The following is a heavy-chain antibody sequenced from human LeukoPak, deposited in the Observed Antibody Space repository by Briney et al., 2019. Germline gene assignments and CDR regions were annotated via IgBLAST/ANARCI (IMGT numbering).Heavy chain of an antibody. V-gene: IGHV1-69*13. J-gene: IGHJ4*02. CDR3: AREAVAGLGRVDY. D-gene: IGHD6-19*01. CDR2: IIPILGTA. CDR1: GGTFSSYA. Sequence: SVKVSCKASGGTFSSYAISWVRQAPGQGLEWMGGIIPILGTANYAQKFQGRVTITADESTSTAYMELSSLRSEDTAVYYCAREAVAGLGRVDYWGQGTLVTVSS.